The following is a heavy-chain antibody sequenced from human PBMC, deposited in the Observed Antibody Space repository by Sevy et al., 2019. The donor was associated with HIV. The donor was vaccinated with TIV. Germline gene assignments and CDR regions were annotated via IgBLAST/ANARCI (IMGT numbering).Heavy chain of an antibody. CDR1: GFTFSDHY. CDR3: ATHAGIAAAGRVFDY. V-gene: IGHV3-72*01. Sequence: LSLTCAASGFTFSDHYMEWVRQAPGKGLEWVGRTRNKADSYTTDYAASVKGRFTISRDDSKNSLYLLMNSLKTEDTAVYYCATHAGIAAAGRVFDYWGQGTLVTVSS. CDR2: TRNKADSYTT. D-gene: IGHD6-13*01. J-gene: IGHJ4*02.